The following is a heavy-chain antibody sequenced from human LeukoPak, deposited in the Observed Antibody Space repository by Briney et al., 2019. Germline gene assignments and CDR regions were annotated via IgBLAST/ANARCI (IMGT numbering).Heavy chain of an antibody. Sequence: GGSLRLSCAASGFTFSSYAVSWVRQAPGKGLERVSGVSGSGGSTYYADSVKGRFTISRDNSKNTFYLQMNSLRAEDTAVYYCAKVGSGGSPADYFDYWGQGNLVTVSS. CDR2: VSGSGGST. D-gene: IGHD3-10*01. CDR3: AKVGSGGSPADYFDY. J-gene: IGHJ4*02. CDR1: GFTFSSYA. V-gene: IGHV3-23*01.